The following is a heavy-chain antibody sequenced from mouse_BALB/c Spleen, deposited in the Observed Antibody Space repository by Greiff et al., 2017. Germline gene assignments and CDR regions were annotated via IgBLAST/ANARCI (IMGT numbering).Heavy chain of an antibody. CDR1: GFTFSSYG. Sequence: EVQRVESGGGLVQPGGSLKLSCAASGFTFSSYGMSWVRQTPDKRLELVATINSNGGSTYYPDSVKGRFTISRDNAKNTLYLQMSSLKSEDTAMYYCAREGKFITTATPYWYFDVWGAGTTVTVSS. V-gene: IGHV5-6-3*01. CDR3: AREGKFITTATPYWYFDV. D-gene: IGHD1-2*01. J-gene: IGHJ1*01. CDR2: INSNGGST.